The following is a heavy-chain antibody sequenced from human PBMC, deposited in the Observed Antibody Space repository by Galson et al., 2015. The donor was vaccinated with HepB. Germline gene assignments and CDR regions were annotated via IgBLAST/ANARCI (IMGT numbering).Heavy chain of an antibody. D-gene: IGHD2-15*01. CDR3: ARGIVVVVADPNYYYYGMDV. CDR1: GYTFTSYG. Sequence: SVKVSCKASGYTFTSYGISWVRQAPGQGLEWMGRIIPILGIANYAQKFQGRVMITADKSTSTAYMELSSLRSEDTAVYYCARGIVVVVADPNYYYYGMDVWGRGTTVTVSS. J-gene: IGHJ6*02. CDR2: IIPILGIA. V-gene: IGHV1-69*04.